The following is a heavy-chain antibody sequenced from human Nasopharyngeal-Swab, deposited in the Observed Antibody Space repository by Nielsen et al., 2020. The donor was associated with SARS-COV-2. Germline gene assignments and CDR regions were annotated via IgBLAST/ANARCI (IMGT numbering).Heavy chain of an antibody. CDR1: GYTFTSYG. CDR2: ISAYNGNT. D-gene: IGHD1-26*01. Sequence: ASVKVSCKASGYTFTSYGISWVRQAPGQGLEWMGWISAYNGNTNYAQKLQGRVTMTTDTSTSTAYMELRSLGSDDTAVYYCARSLGNSGYYYMDVWGKGTTVTVSS. CDR3: ARSLGNSGYYYMDV. J-gene: IGHJ6*03. V-gene: IGHV1-18*01.